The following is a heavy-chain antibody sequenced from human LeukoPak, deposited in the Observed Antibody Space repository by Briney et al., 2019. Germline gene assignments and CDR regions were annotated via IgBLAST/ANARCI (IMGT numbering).Heavy chain of an antibody. CDR1: GGSISSGGYS. D-gene: IGHD2-15*01. J-gene: IGHJ3*02. CDR3: ARDVTRYCSGGSCYSGAFDI. Sequence: PSETLSLTCAVSGGSISSGGYSWSWIRQPPGKGLEWIGYIYHSGSTYYNPSLKSRVTISVDRSKNQFSLKLSSVTAADTVVYYCARDVTRYCSGGSCYSGAFDIWGQGTMVTVSS. V-gene: IGHV4-30-2*01. CDR2: IYHSGST.